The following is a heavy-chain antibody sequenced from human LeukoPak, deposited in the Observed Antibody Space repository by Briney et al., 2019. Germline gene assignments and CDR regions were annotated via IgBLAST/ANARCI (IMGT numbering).Heavy chain of an antibody. V-gene: IGHV3-7*01. J-gene: IGHJ4*02. Sequence: PGGTLRLSCAASGFTFSSYWMSWVRQAPGKGLEWVANIKHDGSAKYYVDSVKGRFTISRDNAQNSLYLQMTGLRADDTAVYYCARDSHYGSGSYYPQYYFDYWGQGTLVTVSS. CDR2: IKHDGSAK. CDR1: GFTFSSYW. D-gene: IGHD3-10*01. CDR3: ARDSHYGSGSYYPQYYFDY.